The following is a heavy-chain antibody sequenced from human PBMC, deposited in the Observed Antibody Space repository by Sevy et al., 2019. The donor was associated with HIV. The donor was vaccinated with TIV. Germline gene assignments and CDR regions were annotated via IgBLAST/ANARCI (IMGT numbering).Heavy chain of an antibody. CDR2: IYYSGST. D-gene: IGHD3-22*01. J-gene: IGHJ4*02. CDR1: GGSISSSSYY. Sequence: SETLSLTCTVSGGSISSSSYYRGWIRQPPGKGLEWIGSIYYSGSTYYNPSLKSRVTISVDTSKNQFSLKLSSVTAADTAVYYCARQPYYYDSSGYTYYFDYWGQGTLVTVSS. V-gene: IGHV4-39*01. CDR3: ARQPYYYDSSGYTYYFDY.